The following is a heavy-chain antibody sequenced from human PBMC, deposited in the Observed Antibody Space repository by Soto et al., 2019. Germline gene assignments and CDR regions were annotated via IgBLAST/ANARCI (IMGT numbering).Heavy chain of an antibody. CDR1: GFTFSSYS. CDR3: ARDVAAARSVGYYYYGMDV. J-gene: IGHJ6*02. Sequence: EVPLVESGGGLVKPGGSLRLSCAASGFTFSSYSMNWVRQAPGKGLEWVSSISSSSSYTNYADSVKGRFTISRDNAKNSLYLQMNSLRAEDTAVYYCARDVAAARSVGYYYYGMDVWGQGTTVTVSS. V-gene: IGHV3-21*01. CDR2: ISSSSSYT. D-gene: IGHD6-6*01.